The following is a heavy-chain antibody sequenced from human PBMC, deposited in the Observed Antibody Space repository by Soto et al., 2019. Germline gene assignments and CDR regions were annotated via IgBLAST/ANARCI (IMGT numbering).Heavy chain of an antibody. Sequence: GASVKVSCKASGYTFTSYGISWVRQAPGQGLEWMGWISAYNGNTNYAQKLQGRVTMTRNTSISTAYMELSSLRSEDTAVYYCAREVVSRGMDVWGQGATVTVSS. D-gene: IGHD3-22*01. CDR3: AREVVSRGMDV. CDR2: ISAYNGNT. J-gene: IGHJ6*02. V-gene: IGHV1-18*01. CDR1: GYTFTSYG.